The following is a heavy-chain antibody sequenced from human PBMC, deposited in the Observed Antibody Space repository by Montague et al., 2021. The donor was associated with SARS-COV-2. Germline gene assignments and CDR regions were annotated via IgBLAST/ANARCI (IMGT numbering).Heavy chain of an antibody. V-gene: IGHV4-39*07. CDR2: IYYSGST. J-gene: IGHJ6*02. CDR1: GGSNSSSSYH. CDR3: AREFRFGMDV. Sequence: SQTLSLTCIVSGGSNSSSSYHWGWIRQPPGKGLEWIGTIYYSGSTYYNPSLKSRVTMSIDTSKNQFSLKLTSVTAADTAFYYCAREFRFGMDVWGHGTTVTVSS.